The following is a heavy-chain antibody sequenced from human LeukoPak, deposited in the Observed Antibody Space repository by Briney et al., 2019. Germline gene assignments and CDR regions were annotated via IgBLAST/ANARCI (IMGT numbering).Heavy chain of an antibody. Sequence: GGSLRLSCAVSGFTFSRYWMSWVRQAPGKGLEWVGNINQNGTEKYSVDSVKGRFTISRDNAKNSVYLQMNSLRAEDTGVYYCARFSPRAMGNYLDFWGQGTLVTVSS. D-gene: IGHD7-27*01. CDR1: GFTFSRYW. CDR3: ARFSPRAMGNYLDF. V-gene: IGHV3-7*01. J-gene: IGHJ4*02. CDR2: INQNGTEK.